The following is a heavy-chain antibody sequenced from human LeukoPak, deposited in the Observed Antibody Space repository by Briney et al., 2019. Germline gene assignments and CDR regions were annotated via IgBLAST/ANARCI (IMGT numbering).Heavy chain of an antibody. CDR2: ISGSGGST. J-gene: IGHJ4*02. CDR3: AKILRGGLRYFDWLLYEEFDY. V-gene: IGHV3-23*01. CDR1: GFTFSSYS. Sequence: PGGSLRLSCAASGFTFSSYSMNWIRQAPGKGLEWVSAISGSGGSTYYADSVKGRFTISRDNSKNTLYLQMNSLRAEDTAVYYCAKILRGGLRYFDWLLYEEFDYWGQGTLVTVSS. D-gene: IGHD3-9*01.